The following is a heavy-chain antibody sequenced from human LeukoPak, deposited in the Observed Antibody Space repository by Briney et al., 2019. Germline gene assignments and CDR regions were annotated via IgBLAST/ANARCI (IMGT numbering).Heavy chain of an antibody. Sequence: PGGSLRLSCAASGFTFSSYWMHWVRQAPGKGLVWVSRINSDGSSTSYADSVKGRFTISRDNAKNTLYLQMNSLRAEDTAVYYCAKDGSVGATIDYWGQGTLVTVSS. CDR3: AKDGSVGATIDY. CDR2: INSDGSST. V-gene: IGHV3-74*01. J-gene: IGHJ4*02. CDR1: GFTFSSYW. D-gene: IGHD1-26*01.